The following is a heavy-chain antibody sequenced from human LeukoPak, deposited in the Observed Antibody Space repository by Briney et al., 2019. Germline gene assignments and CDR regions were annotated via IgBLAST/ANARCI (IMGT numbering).Heavy chain of an antibody. CDR3: ARDRFGMDV. V-gene: IGHV3-13*01. Sequence: GGPLRLSCTAAGSIFNDFDFHWVRQGPGKGLDWVSAIGIGGDTHYSGSVKGRFTISRENAKNSLFLHMNNLRAGDTAVYYCARDRFGMDVWGRGTTVIVSS. CDR1: GSIFNDFD. J-gene: IGHJ6*02. CDR2: IGIGGDT.